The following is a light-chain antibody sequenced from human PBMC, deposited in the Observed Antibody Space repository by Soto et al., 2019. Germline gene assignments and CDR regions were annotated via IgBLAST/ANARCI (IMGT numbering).Light chain of an antibody. V-gene: IGKV3-11*01. J-gene: IGKJ5*01. CDR3: QQRSNWPA. CDR1: QSVSSY. Sequence: EIVLTQSPATLSLSPGERATLSCRASQSVSSYLAWYQQKPCQAPRLLIYGASNRATGIPARFSGSGSGTDFTLTISSLEPEDFAVYYCQQRSNWPAFGQGTRLEIK. CDR2: GAS.